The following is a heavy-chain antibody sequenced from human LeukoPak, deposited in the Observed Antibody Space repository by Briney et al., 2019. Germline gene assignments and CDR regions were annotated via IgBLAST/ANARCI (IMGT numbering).Heavy chain of an antibody. J-gene: IGHJ4*02. D-gene: IGHD6-19*01. V-gene: IGHV4-39*01. CDR1: GGTISSSSYY. CDR2: VYCSGST. Sequence: PSETLSLTCTASGGTISSSSYYWGRIRQPPGKGWEWIGSVYCSGSTYYDPSLKSRATISVDTTKNQFPLKLSSVTAADTAVYYCACGQQWFPTHYDYWVQETVVGVRS. CDR3: ACGQQWFPTHYDY.